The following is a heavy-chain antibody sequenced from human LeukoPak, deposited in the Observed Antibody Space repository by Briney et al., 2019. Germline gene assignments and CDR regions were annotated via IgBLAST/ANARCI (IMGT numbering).Heavy chain of an antibody. CDR3: ARDQEHCSGTSCYPYWYDS. J-gene: IGHJ5*01. V-gene: IGHV4-59*12. CDR2: IYYSGST. CDR1: GGSISSYY. Sequence: SETLSLTCTVSGGSISSYYWSWIRQPPGKGLEWIGYIYYSGSTNYNPSLKSRLTMSIDTSKNQFSLKLSSVTAADTAVYFCARDQEHCSGTSCYPYWYDSWGQGTLVTVSS. D-gene: IGHD2-2*01.